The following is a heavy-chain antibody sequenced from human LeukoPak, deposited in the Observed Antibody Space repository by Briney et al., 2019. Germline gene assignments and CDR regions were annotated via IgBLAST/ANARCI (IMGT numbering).Heavy chain of an antibody. CDR2: INTNTGNP. D-gene: IGHD6-19*01. Sequence: ASVKVSCKASGYTFTSYAMNWVRQAPGQGLEWMGWINTNTGNPTYAQGFTGRFVFSLDTSVSTAYLQISSLKAEDTAVYYCARGDMQTWLDYYYYGMDVWGQGTTVTVSS. V-gene: IGHV7-4-1*02. CDR1: GYTFTSYA. CDR3: ARGDMQTWLDYYYYGMDV. J-gene: IGHJ6*02.